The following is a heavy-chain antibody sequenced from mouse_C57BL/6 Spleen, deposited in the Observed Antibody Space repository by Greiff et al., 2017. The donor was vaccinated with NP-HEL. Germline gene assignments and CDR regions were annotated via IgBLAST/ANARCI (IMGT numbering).Heavy chain of an antibody. CDR3: ARGYSNYLYYLDY. V-gene: IGHV1-75*01. Sequence: VKLQESGPELVKPGASVKISCKASGYTFTDYSINWVKQRPGQGLEWIGWIFPGRGSTYYNEKFKGKATLTVDKSSSTAYMLLSSLTSEDSAVYFCARGYSNYLYYLDYWGQGTTLTVSS. CDR1: GYTFTDYS. J-gene: IGHJ2*01. D-gene: IGHD2-5*01. CDR2: IFPGRGST.